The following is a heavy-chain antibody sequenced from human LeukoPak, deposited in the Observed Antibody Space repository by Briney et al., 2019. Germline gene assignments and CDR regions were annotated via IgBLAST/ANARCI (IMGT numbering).Heavy chain of an antibody. CDR2: IRSNGGST. J-gene: IGHJ4*02. D-gene: IGHD5-12*01. Sequence: GGSLRLSCAASGFTFSSYGMHWVRQAPGKGLEHVSGIRSNGGSTYYANSVKGRFTISRDNSKNTQYLQMGSLRAEDMGVYYCARDRYSGFDSGTDYWGQGTLVTVSS. CDR1: GFTFSSYG. CDR3: ARDRYSGFDSGTDY. V-gene: IGHV3-64*01.